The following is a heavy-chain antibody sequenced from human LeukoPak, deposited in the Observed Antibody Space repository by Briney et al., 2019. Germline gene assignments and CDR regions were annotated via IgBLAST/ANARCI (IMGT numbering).Heavy chain of an antibody. CDR3: ARAGYDYDRSGYIPCDY. Sequence: GGSLRLSCAASGFTFSSYCMNWVRQAPGKGLEWVSYISSSSSTIYYADSVKGRFTISRDNAKNSLYLQMNSLRDEDTDVYYCARAGYDYDRSGYIPCDYWGQGTLVTVSS. J-gene: IGHJ4*02. V-gene: IGHV3-48*02. CDR1: GFTFSSYC. CDR2: ISSSSSTI. D-gene: IGHD3-22*01.